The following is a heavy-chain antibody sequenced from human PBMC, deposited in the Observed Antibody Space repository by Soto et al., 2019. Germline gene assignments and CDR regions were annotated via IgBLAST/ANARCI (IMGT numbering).Heavy chain of an antibody. D-gene: IGHD2-2*01. CDR2: IYPGDSDT. V-gene: IGHV5-51*01. J-gene: IGHJ6*03. CDR1: GYSFSSYW. Sequence: GDSLMISCKGSGYSFSSYWIGWVRQMPGKVLEWTGIIYPGDSDTRYSPSFQGQVTISADKSISTAYLQWSSLKASDTAMYYCARHKHCSSTSCYLSYYYYMDVWGRGTTVTVSS. CDR3: ARHKHCSSTSCYLSYYYYMDV.